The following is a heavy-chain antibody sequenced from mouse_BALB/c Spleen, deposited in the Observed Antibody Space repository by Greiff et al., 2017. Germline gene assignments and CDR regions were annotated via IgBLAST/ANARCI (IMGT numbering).Heavy chain of an antibody. J-gene: IGHJ4*01. CDR2: ISSGSSTI. Sequence: EVKLVESGGGLVQPGGSRKLSCAASGFTFSSFGMHWVRQAPEKGLEWVAYISSGSSTIYYADTVKGRFTISRDNPKNTLFLQMTSLRSEDTAMYYCARNRYVDAMDYWGQGTSVTVSS. D-gene: IGHD2-14*01. CDR1: GFTFSSFG. V-gene: IGHV5-17*02. CDR3: ARNRYVDAMDY.